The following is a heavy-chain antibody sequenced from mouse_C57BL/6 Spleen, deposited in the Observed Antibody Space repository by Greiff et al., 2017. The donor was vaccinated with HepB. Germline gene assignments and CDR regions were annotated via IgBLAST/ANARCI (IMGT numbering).Heavy chain of an antibody. CDR3: ARGDYEYYYAMDY. CDR1: GYTFTSYW. Sequence: VQLQQPGAELVMPGASVKLSCKASGYTFTSYWMHWVKQRPGQGLEWIGEIDPSDSYTNYNQKFKGKSTLTVDKSSSTAYMQLSSLTSEDSAVYYCARGDYEYYYAMDYWGQGTSVTVSS. J-gene: IGHJ4*01. V-gene: IGHV1-69*01. D-gene: IGHD2-4*01. CDR2: IDPSDSYT.